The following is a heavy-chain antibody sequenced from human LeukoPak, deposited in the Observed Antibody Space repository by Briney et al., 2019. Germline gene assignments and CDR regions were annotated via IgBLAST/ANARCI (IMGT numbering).Heavy chain of an antibody. CDR3: ARGPQYIGATGPYFFDQ. V-gene: IGHV3-21*01. D-gene: IGHD6-13*01. Sequence: GGSLRLSCAASGFIFSSHSMNWVRQAPGKGLEWVSSISSGNSYIYYEDSLKGRFTISRDNAKNSLYLQMNSLRAEDTAVYYCARGPQYIGATGPYFFDQWGQGTQVTVSS. J-gene: IGHJ4*02. CDR2: ISSGNSYI. CDR1: GFIFSSHS.